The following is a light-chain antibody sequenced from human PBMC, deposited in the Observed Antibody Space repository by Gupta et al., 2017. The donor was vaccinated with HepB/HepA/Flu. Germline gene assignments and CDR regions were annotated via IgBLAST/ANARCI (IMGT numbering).Light chain of an antibody. CDR2: DVS. V-gene: IGLV2-14*01. Sequence: QSALAQPASGSGSPGQSITISCGGTSSDVGAYNYVSWYQQHPGKAPKIMIYDVSDRPSGVSNRFSGSKFGNTASLTISGLQAEDEADYCCSSYTSSITYVFGTGTKVTVL. CDR1: SSDVGAYNY. CDR3: SSYTSSITYV. J-gene: IGLJ1*01.